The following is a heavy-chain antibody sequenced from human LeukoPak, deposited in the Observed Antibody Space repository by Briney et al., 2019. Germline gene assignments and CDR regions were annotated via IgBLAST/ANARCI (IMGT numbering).Heavy chain of an antibody. CDR3: ARHLNDRSPPLL. Sequence: PSETLSLTCAVYGGSFSGYYWSWIRQPPGKGLEWIGEINHSGSTNYNPSLKSRVTISVDTSKNQFSLKLSSVTAADTALYYCARHLNDRSPPLLWGQGTVVTVSS. CDR2: INHSGST. CDR1: GGSFSGYY. J-gene: IGHJ4*02. V-gene: IGHV4-34*01. D-gene: IGHD3-22*01.